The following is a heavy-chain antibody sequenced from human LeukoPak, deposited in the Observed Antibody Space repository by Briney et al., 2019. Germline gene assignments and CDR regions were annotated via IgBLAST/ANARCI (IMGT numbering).Heavy chain of an antibody. J-gene: IGHJ4*02. V-gene: IGHV5-51*01. D-gene: IGHD2-2*02. CDR2: IYPGDSDT. CDR3: ARGGYCSSTSCYTGYDY. Sequence: GESLKISCKGSGYSFTSYWIGWVRQMPGKGLEWMGIIYPGDSDTRYSPSFQGQVTISADKSISTAYLQWSSLKAPDTAMYYCARGGYCSSTSCYTGYDYWGQGTLVTVSS. CDR1: GYSFTSYW.